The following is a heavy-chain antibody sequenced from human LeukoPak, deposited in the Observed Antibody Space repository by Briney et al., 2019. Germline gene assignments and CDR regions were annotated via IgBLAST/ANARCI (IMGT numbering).Heavy chain of an antibody. CDR1: GYTFTSYY. J-gene: IGHJ6*03. CDR3: ARDLNNFYYMDV. D-gene: IGHD2/OR15-2a*01. Sequence: ASVKVCCKASGYTFTSYYMHWVRQAPGQGLEWMGIINPSGGSTSYAQKFQGRVTMTRDVSTNTVYMELSSLRSDDTAVYYCARDLNNFYYMDVWGKGTTVIVSS. V-gene: IGHV1-46*01. CDR2: INPSGGST.